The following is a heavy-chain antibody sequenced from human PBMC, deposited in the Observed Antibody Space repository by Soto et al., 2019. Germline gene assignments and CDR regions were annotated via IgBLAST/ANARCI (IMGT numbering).Heavy chain of an antibody. CDR2: IIPIFGTA. CDR3: ATGGRVYSSAPRFYFES. CDR1: GGTFSSNA. J-gene: IGHJ4*02. Sequence: QVQLVQSGAEVKKPGSSVKVTCKASGGTFSSNAISWVRQAPGQGLEWMGGIIPIFGTAHYAQKFQGRLTITADESTITASMELSSLKSEDTAVYYCATGGRVYSSAPRFYFESGAREPWSPSPQ. D-gene: IGHD5-18*01. V-gene: IGHV1-69*12.